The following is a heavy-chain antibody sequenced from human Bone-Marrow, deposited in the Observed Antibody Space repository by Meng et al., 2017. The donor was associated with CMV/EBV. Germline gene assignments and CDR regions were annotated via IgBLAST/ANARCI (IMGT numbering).Heavy chain of an antibody. CDR1: GFTFSSYG. CDR2: IRYDGSNK. Sequence: GESLKISCAASGFTFSSYGMHWVRQAPGKGLEWVAFIRYDGSNKYYADSVKGRFTISRDNSKNTLYLQMNRLRAEDTAVYYCAKDSRFTSCYTCYYGMDVWGQGNTVTVSS. J-gene: IGHJ6*02. D-gene: IGHD2-2*02. V-gene: IGHV3-30*02. CDR3: AKDSRFTSCYTCYYGMDV.